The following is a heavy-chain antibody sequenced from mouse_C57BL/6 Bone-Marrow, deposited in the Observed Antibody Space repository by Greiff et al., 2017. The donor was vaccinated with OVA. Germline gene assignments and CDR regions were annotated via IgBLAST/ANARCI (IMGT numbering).Heavy chain of an antibody. Sequence: VQLQQPGAELVKPGASVKLSCKASGYTFTSYWMHWVKQRPGQGLEWIGMIHPNSGSTNYNEKFKSKATLTVDKSSSTAYMQLSSLTSEDSAVYYCARFDYGSSYGWYFDVWGTGTTVTVSS. CDR2: IHPNSGST. CDR3: ARFDYGSSYGWYFDV. D-gene: IGHD1-1*01. CDR1: GYTFTSYW. J-gene: IGHJ1*03. V-gene: IGHV1-64*01.